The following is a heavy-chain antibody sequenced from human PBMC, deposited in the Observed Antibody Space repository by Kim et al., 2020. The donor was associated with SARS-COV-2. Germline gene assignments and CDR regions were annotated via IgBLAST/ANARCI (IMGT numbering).Heavy chain of an antibody. V-gene: IGHV4-59*01. CDR1: GGSISSYY. J-gene: IGHJ4*02. CDR3: ARDVRSSGSSTGNFDY. Sequence: SETLSLTCTVSGGSISSYYWSWIRQPPGKGLEWIGYIYYSGSTNYNPSLKSRVTISVDTSKNQFSLKLSSVTAADTAVYYCARDVRSSGSSTGNFDYWGQGTLVTVSS. CDR2: IYYSGST. D-gene: IGHD2-2*01.